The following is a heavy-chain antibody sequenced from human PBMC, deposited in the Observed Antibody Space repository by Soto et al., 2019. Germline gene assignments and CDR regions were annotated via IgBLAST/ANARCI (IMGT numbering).Heavy chain of an antibody. Sequence: SVKVSCKASGGTFSSYAISWVRQAPGQGLEWMGGIIPIFGTANYAQKFQGRVTMTRNTSISTAYMELSSLRSEDTAVYYCARGETVVVAANNWFDPWGQGTLVTVSS. J-gene: IGHJ5*02. V-gene: IGHV1-69*05. D-gene: IGHD2-15*01. CDR3: ARGETVVVAANNWFDP. CDR2: IIPIFGTA. CDR1: GGTFSSYA.